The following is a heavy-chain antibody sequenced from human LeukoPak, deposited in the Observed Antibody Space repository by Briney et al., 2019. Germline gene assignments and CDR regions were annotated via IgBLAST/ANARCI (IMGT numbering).Heavy chain of an antibody. CDR1: GFTFSSHW. CDR2: IKPDGSEK. Sequence: PGGSLRLSCAASGFTFSSHWMSWVRQAPGKGLEWVANIKPDGSEKYPVDSVKGRFTVTRDNARNTLYLHMSRLRDDDSAVYYCARAPAFGTVDYWGQGTLVTVSS. D-gene: IGHD3-16*01. V-gene: IGHV3-7*01. J-gene: IGHJ4*02. CDR3: ARAPAFGTVDY.